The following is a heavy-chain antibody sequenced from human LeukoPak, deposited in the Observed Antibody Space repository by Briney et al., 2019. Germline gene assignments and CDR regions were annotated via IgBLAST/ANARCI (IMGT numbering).Heavy chain of an antibody. Sequence: SETLSLTCTVSGGSIRSYSWSWIRQPPGKGLEWIADIYYTGSTNYNPALKSRVTISIDTSKNQFSLNLRSVTAADTAVYYCARAVDGYNRFDYWGQGTLVTVTS. CDR2: IYYTGST. J-gene: IGHJ4*02. D-gene: IGHD5-24*01. CDR1: GGSIRSYS. CDR3: ARAVDGYNRFDY. V-gene: IGHV4-59*01.